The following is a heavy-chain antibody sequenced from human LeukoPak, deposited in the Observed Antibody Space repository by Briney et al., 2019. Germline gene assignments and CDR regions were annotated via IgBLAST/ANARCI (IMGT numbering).Heavy chain of an antibody. CDR3: ARGVYLGNGYYFDY. J-gene: IGHJ4*02. CDR2: IYTSGST. Sequence: PSETLSLTCTVSGGSISSYYWNWIRQPAGKGLEWIGHIYTSGSTNYNSSLKSRVTMSVDTSKNQFSVKLTSVIAADTAMYYCARGVYLGNGYYFDYWGQGTLVTVSS. V-gene: IGHV4-4*07. D-gene: IGHD2-8*01. CDR1: GGSISSYY.